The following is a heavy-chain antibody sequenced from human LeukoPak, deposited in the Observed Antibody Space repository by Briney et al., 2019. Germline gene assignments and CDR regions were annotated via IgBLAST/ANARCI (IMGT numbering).Heavy chain of an antibody. Sequence: PSQTLSLTCTVSGGSISSGSYYWSWIRQPAGKGLEWIGRIYTSGSTNYNPSLKSRVTISVDTSKNQFSLKLSSVTAADTAVYYCARDLDCSSTSCEPVGFYWYFDLWGRGTLVTVSS. D-gene: IGHD2-2*01. V-gene: IGHV4-61*02. J-gene: IGHJ2*01. CDR2: IYTSGST. CDR1: GGSISSGSYY. CDR3: ARDLDCSSTSCEPVGFYWYFDL.